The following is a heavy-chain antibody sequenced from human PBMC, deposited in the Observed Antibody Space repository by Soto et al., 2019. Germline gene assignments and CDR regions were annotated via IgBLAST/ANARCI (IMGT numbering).Heavy chain of an antibody. J-gene: IGHJ4*02. CDR2: ISDSGGST. Sequence: HPXGSLRLSCAASGVTLSSYAMSWVRQAPGKGLEWVSAISDSGGSTYYADSVKGRFTISRDNSKNTLYLQMNSLRAEDTAVYYCAKDKRGGYYFDYWGQGTLVTVSS. D-gene: IGHD2-15*01. CDR3: AKDKRGGYYFDY. CDR1: GVTLSSYA. V-gene: IGHV3-23*01.